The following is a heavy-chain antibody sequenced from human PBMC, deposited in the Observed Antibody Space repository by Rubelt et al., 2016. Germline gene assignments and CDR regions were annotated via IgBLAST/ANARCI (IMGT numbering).Heavy chain of an antibody. J-gene: IGHJ4*02. V-gene: IGHV4-34*01. D-gene: IGHD1-26*01. CDR3: ARHGWAAQAY. CDR2: IYYSGST. Sequence: QVQLQQWGAGLLKPSETLSLTCAVYGGSFSGYYWGWIRQPPGKGLEWIGCIYYSGSTYYNPAIKSGGTICGETSKNQLSLKWSSVTAADTAGYYCARHGWAAQAYWGQGTLVTVSS. CDR1: GGSFSGYY.